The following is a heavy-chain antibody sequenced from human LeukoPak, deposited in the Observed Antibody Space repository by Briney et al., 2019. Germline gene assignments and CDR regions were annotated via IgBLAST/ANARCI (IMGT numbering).Heavy chain of an antibody. CDR1: GFTFSDYY. Sequence: GGSLRLSCAASGFTFSDYYMSWIRQAPGKGLEWVAVVWYDGRNRDYADSVKGRFTISKDNSNNMVFLQMDRLRAEDTAVYYCARLWGGNGYSGGSLNLWGQGTLVTVSS. J-gene: IGHJ5*02. V-gene: IGHV3-33*08. CDR2: VWYDGRNR. CDR3: ARLWGGNGYSGGSLNL. D-gene: IGHD3-16*01.